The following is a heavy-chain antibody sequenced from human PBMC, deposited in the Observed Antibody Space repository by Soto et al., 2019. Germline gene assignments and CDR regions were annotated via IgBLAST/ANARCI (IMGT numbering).Heavy chain of an antibody. Sequence: SVKVSCKAAGGTFISYTISLGRQAPGQGLEWMGGIIPIFGTANYAQKFQGRVTITADESTSTAYMELSSLRSEDTAVYYYARGAAAGTIDYWGQGTLVTVSS. D-gene: IGHD6-13*01. CDR2: IIPIFGTA. V-gene: IGHV1-69*13. CDR1: GGTFISYT. J-gene: IGHJ4*02. CDR3: ARGAAAGTIDY.